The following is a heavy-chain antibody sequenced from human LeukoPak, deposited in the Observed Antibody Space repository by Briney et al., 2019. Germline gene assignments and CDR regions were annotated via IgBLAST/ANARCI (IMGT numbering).Heavy chain of an antibody. CDR3: ARHSDDLYSMGY. CDR2: IYYTGST. Sequence: PSETLSLTCTVSGGSISTSSFYWGWIRQPPGKGREWIGSIYYTGSTNYNPSLKSRVTISVDTSKNQFSLKLSSVTAADTAVYYCARHSDDLYSMGYWGQGTLVTVSS. CDR1: GGSISTSSFY. D-gene: IGHD6-13*01. V-gene: IGHV4-39*01. J-gene: IGHJ4*02.